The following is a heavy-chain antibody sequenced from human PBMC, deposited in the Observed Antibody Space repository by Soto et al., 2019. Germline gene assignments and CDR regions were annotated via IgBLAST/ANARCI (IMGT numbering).Heavy chain of an antibody. Sequence: QVQLVQYRAEVKKPGSSVKVSCKASGGTFSNYTITWVRQAPGQGLEWMGRLIPILGLANYAQKFRGRVTITADKSTTTAYMELRSLRSEDTAMYYCARFKLGEDYWGQGTLVTVSS. D-gene: IGHD3-16*01. J-gene: IGHJ4*02. V-gene: IGHV1-69*02. CDR3: ARFKLGEDY. CDR2: LIPILGLA. CDR1: GGTFSNYT.